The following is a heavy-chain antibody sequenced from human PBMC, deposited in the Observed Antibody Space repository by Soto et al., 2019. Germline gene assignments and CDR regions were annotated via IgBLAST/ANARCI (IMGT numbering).Heavy chain of an antibody. CDR3: AKDEVGYSYGYGGFDY. CDR1: GFTFSSYG. J-gene: IGHJ4*02. V-gene: IGHV3-30*18. D-gene: IGHD5-18*01. CDR2: ISYDGSNK. Sequence: QVQLVESGGGVVQPGRSLRLSCAASGFTFSSYGMHWVRQAPGKGLEWVAVISYDGSNKYYADSVKGRFTISRDNSKSTLYLQMNSLRAEDTAVYYCAKDEVGYSYGYGGFDYWGQGTLGTVSS.